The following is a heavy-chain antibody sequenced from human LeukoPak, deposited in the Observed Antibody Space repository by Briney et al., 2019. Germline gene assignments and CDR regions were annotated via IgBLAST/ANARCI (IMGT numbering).Heavy chain of an antibody. V-gene: IGHV3-74*01. CDR2: INTDGSSA. D-gene: IGHD3-22*01. Sequence: GGSLRLSCAASGFTFSSYWMYWVRQAPGKGLVWVSRINTDGSSANYADSVKGRLTISRDNAKNSLYLQMNSLRAEDTAVYYCASGYYYDSSGYYGRVDYWGQGTLVTVSS. J-gene: IGHJ4*02. CDR1: GFTFSSYW. CDR3: ASGYYYDSSGYYGRVDY.